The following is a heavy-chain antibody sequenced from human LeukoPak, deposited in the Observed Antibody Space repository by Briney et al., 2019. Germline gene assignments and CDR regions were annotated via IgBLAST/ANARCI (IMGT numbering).Heavy chain of an antibody. Sequence: SETLSLTCAVSGYSISSGYYWGWLRQPPGKGLEWIGSIYHSGSTYYNPSLKSRVTISVDTSKNQFSLKLSSVTAADTAVYYCARLIAVAGTNLWGQGTLVTVSS. V-gene: IGHV4-38-2*01. J-gene: IGHJ4*02. CDR1: GYSISSGYY. D-gene: IGHD6-19*01. CDR3: ARLIAVAGTNL. CDR2: IYHSGST.